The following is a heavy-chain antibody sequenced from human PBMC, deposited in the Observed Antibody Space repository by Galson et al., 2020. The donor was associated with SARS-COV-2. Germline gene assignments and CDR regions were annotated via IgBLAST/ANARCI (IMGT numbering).Heavy chain of an antibody. CDR3: AGSYYYDRYALDI. Sequence: GGSLRLSCAASGFSFSNYWMSWVRQAPGKGLQWVANIKGDGSDKDYMDSVKGRFTMSRDNAKNSLYLEMNSLRAEDTAVYYCAGSYYYDRYALDIWGQGAMVTVSS. D-gene: IGHD3-10*02. CDR2: IKGDGSDK. V-gene: IGHV3-7*01. J-gene: IGHJ3*02. CDR1: GFSFSNYW.